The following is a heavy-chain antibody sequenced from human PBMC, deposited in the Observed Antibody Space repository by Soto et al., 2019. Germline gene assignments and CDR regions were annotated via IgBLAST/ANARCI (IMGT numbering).Heavy chain of an antibody. D-gene: IGHD3-3*01. V-gene: IGHV1-69*13. Sequence: SVKVSCKASGGTFSSYAISWVRQAPGQGLEWMGGIIPIFGTANYAQKFQGRVTITADESTSTAYMELNSLRAEDTAVYYCAKDHDFWSVGYYYMDVWGKGTTVTVSS. CDR1: GGTFSSYA. J-gene: IGHJ6*03. CDR2: IIPIFGTA. CDR3: AKDHDFWSVGYYYMDV.